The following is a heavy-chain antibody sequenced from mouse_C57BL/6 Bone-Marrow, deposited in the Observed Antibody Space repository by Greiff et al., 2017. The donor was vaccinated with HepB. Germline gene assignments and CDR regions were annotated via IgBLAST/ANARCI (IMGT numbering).Heavy chain of an antibody. CDR3: ARGPDGYVPDWYFDV. J-gene: IGHJ1*03. CDR2: INPYNGGM. CDR1: GYTFTDYS. V-gene: IGHV1-19*01. D-gene: IGHD2-2*01. Sequence: VQLQPSGPVLVKPGASVKMSCKASGYTFTDYSMNWVKQSHGKSLEWIGVINPYNGGMSYNQKFKGKATLTVDKCSSTAYREINSLTSEDSAVYYCARGPDGYVPDWYFDVWGTGTTVTVSS.